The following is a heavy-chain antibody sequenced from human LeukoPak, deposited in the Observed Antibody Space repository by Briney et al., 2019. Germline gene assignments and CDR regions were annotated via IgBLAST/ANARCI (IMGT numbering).Heavy chain of an antibody. CDR2: VYPGDSDT. Sequence: GESLKISCKGSGYSFTSYWIGWVRQMPGKGLEWMGIVYPGDSDTRYSPSFQGQVTISADKSISTAYLQWSSLKASDTAMYYCARQRGGWELLRRAFDIWGQGTMATVSS. D-gene: IGHD1-26*01. J-gene: IGHJ3*02. V-gene: IGHV5-51*01. CDR1: GYSFTSYW. CDR3: ARQRGGWELLRRAFDI.